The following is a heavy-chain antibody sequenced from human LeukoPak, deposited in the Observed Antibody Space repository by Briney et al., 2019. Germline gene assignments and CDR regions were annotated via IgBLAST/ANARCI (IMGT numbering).Heavy chain of an antibody. CDR1: GYTFTGYY. Sequence: ASVKVSCEASGYTFTGYYMHWVRQAPGQGLEWMGWINPNSGGTNYAQKFQGRVTMTRDTSISTAYMELSRLRSDDTAVYYCAREGTGDRTKLDYWGQGTLVTVSS. J-gene: IGHJ4*02. CDR2: INPNSGGT. D-gene: IGHD7-27*01. V-gene: IGHV1-2*02. CDR3: AREGTGDRTKLDY.